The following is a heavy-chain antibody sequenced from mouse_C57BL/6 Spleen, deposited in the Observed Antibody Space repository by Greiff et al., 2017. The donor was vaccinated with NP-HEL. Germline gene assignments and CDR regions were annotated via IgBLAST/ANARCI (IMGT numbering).Heavy chain of an antibody. J-gene: IGHJ1*03. V-gene: IGHV1-76*01. D-gene: IGHD1-1*01. CDR1: GYTFTSYW. Sequence: QVQLQQPGTELVKPGASVKLSCKASGYTFTSYWMHWVKQRPGQGLEWIARIYPGSGNTYYNEKFKGKATLTAEKSSSTAYMQLSSLTSEDSAVYFCARADYYGSTAWYFDVWGTGTTVTVSS. CDR2: IYPGSGNT. CDR3: ARADYYGSTAWYFDV.